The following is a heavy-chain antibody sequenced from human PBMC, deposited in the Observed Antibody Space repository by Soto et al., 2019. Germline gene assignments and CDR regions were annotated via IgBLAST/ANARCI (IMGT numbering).Heavy chain of an antibody. CDR3: AHSHFFDYYGSGSYSSWFDP. V-gene: IGHV2-5*02. CDR2: IYWDDDK. D-gene: IGHD3-10*01. Sequence: QITLKESGPTLVKPTQTLTLTCTFSGFSLSTSGVGVGWIRQPPGKALEWLALIYWDDDKRYSPSLKSRLTITKDTSKNQVVLTMTNMDPVDTATYYCAHSHFFDYYGSGSYSSWFDPWGEGTLVTVSS. CDR1: GFSLSTSGVG. J-gene: IGHJ5*02.